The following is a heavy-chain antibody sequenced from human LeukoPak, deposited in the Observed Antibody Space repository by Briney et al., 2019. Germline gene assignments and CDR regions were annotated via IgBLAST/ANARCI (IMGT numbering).Heavy chain of an antibody. CDR2: INQVGSQQ. J-gene: IGHJ4*02. Sequence: GGSLRLSCAASGFTFSDYWMSWVRQAPGQGLEWVANINQVGSQQHFVDSVKGRFTVSRDNAKSTLYLQVSSLRAEDTAVYYCAGGALDYWGQGILVTVSS. CDR1: GFTFSDYW. CDR3: AGGALDY. V-gene: IGHV3-7*04.